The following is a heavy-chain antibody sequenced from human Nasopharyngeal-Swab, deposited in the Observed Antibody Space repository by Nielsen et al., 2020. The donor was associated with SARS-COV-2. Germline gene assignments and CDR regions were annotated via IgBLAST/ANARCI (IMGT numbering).Heavy chain of an antibody. CDR2: ISGSGGST. D-gene: IGHD4-23*01. V-gene: IGHV3-23*01. CDR1: GFTFSSYA. J-gene: IGHJ4*02. Sequence: GGSLRLSCAASGFTFSSYAMSWVRQAPGKGLEWVSAISGSGGSTYYADSVKGRFTISRDNSKNTLYLEMNTLRAEDTALYICARDRGNSEPIDYWGQGILVTVAS. CDR3: ARDRGNSEPIDY.